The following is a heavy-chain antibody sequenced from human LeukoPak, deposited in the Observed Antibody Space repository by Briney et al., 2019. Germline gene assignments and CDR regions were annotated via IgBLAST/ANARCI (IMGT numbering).Heavy chain of an antibody. CDR1: GYTFTNYA. J-gene: IGHJ6*03. V-gene: IGHV1-58*02. Sequence: GASVKVSCKASGYTFTNYAMNWVRQARGQRLEWIGWIVVGSGNTKYAQKFQERVTITRDMSTGTAYMELSSLRSEDTAVYYCAASGFGFGELPSYFYYYMDVWGKGTTVTISS. CDR3: AASGFGFGELPSYFYYYMDV. D-gene: IGHD3-10*01. CDR2: IVVGSGNT.